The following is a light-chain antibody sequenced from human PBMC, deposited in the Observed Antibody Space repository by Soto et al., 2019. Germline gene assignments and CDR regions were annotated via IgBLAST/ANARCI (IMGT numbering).Light chain of an antibody. V-gene: IGKV3-20*01. CDR3: QQYGSSPRIT. Sequence: EIVLTQSPGTLSLSPGEGATLSCRASQSVSSSYLAWYQQKPGQAPRLLIYGASSRATGIPDRFSGSGSGTDFTLTISRLEPEDFAVYYCQQYGSSPRITFGQGTRLEIK. CDR1: QSVSSSY. CDR2: GAS. J-gene: IGKJ5*01.